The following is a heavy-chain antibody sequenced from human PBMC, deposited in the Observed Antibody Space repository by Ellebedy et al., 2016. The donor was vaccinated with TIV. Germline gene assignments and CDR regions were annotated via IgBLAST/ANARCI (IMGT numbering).Heavy chain of an antibody. CDR1: GYTFTSYA. Sequence: ASVKVSXXASGYTFTSYAMHWVRQAPGQRLEWMGWINAGNGNTKYSQKFQGRVTITRDTSASTAYMELSSLRSEDTAVYYCARGGYSGYDSGGYYYYYGMDVWGQGTTVTVSS. V-gene: IGHV1-3*01. D-gene: IGHD5-12*01. CDR3: ARGGYSGYDSGGYYYYYGMDV. CDR2: INAGNGNT. J-gene: IGHJ6*02.